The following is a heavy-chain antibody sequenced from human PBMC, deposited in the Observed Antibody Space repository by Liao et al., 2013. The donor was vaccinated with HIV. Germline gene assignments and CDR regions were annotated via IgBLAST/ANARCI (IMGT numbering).Heavy chain of an antibody. D-gene: IGHD3-22*01. V-gene: IGHV4-4*07. CDR3: ARARWGYDTSGLRLYYHYMDV. CDR2: IYTSGST. Sequence: QVQLQESGPGLVTPSETLSLTCTVSGGYISAYYWSWIRQPTGKGLEWIGLIYTSGSTNYNPSLRSRVSMSVDTSKNQLSLNLSSVTAADTAVYYCARARWGYDTSGLRLYYHYMDVWGKGTTVTVSS. CDR1: GGYISAYY. J-gene: IGHJ6*03.